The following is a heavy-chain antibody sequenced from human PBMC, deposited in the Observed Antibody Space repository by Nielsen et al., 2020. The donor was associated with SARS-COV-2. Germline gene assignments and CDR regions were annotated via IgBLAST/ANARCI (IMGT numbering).Heavy chain of an antibody. CDR2: INHSGST. V-gene: IGHV4-34*01. D-gene: IGHD3-10*01. J-gene: IGHJ4*02. CDR1: GFTFSSYA. CDR3: ARVFFGGNYYFDY. Sequence: ESLKISCAASGFTFSSYAMSWIRQPPGKGLEWIGEINHSGSTNYNPSLKSRVTISVDTSKNQFSLKLSSVTAADTAVYYCARVFFGGNYYFDYWGQGTLVTVSS.